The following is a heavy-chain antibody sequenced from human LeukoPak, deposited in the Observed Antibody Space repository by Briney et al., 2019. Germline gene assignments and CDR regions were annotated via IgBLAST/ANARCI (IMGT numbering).Heavy chain of an antibody. J-gene: IGHJ4*02. Sequence: GESLKISCKGSGYSFTSYWIGWVRQMPGKGLEWMGIIYPGDSDTRYSPSFQGQVTISADKSISTAYLQWSSLKASDTAMYYCARTNFYYYGSGSYITNYFDYWGQGTLVTVSS. CDR1: GYSFTSYW. D-gene: IGHD3-10*01. CDR3: ARTNFYYYGSGSYITNYFDY. V-gene: IGHV5-51*01. CDR2: IYPGDSDT.